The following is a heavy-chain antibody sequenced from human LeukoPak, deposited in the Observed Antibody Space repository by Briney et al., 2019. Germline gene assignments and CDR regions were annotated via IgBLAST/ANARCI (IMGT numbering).Heavy chain of an antibody. J-gene: IGHJ4*02. Sequence: GGSLRLSCTASGFVFRNNAMHWVRQAPGRGLEWVADIWNDGNNKYYADSVKGRFTISRDNSKNTLYLQMNSLRAEDTAVYYCARNLIVVVPAAMALAFDYWGQGTLVTVSS. D-gene: IGHD2-2*01. CDR3: ARNLIVVVPAAMALAFDY. CDR1: GFVFRNNA. V-gene: IGHV3-33*01. CDR2: IWNDGNNK.